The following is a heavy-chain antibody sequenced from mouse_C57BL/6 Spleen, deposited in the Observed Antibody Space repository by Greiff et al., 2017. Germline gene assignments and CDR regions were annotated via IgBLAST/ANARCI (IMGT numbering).Heavy chain of an antibody. V-gene: IGHV1-54*01. D-gene: IGHD2-2*01. CDR2: INPGSGGT. Sequence: QVQLQQSGAELVRPGTSVKVSCKASGYAFTNYLIEWVKQRPGQGLEWIGVINPGSGGTNYNEKFKGKATLTADKSSSTAYMQLSSLTSEDSAVYFCARGYGYDGYYFDYWGQGTTLTVSS. J-gene: IGHJ2*01. CDR1: GYAFTNYL. CDR3: ARGYGYDGYYFDY.